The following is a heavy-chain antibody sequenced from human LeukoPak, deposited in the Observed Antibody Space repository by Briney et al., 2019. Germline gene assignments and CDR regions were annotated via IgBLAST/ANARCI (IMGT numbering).Heavy chain of an antibody. CDR1: GGSFSGYY. CDR3: ARGGQQLVLVY. Sequence: PSETLSLTCAVYGGSFSGYYWSWIRQPPGKGLEWIGEINHSGSTNYNPSLKSRVTISVDTSKNQFSLKLSSVTAADTAVYYCARGGQQLVLVYSGQANMLTVSS. V-gene: IGHV4-34*01. CDR2: INHSGST. J-gene: IGHJ4*02. D-gene: IGHD6-13*01.